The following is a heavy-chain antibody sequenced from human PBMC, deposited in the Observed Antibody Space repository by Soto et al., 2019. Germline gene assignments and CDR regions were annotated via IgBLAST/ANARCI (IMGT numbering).Heavy chain of an antibody. J-gene: IGHJ4*02. CDR3: ARGGGDCSGGSCLDY. D-gene: IGHD2-15*01. CDR1: GFTFSSYA. V-gene: IGHV3-30-3*01. CDR2: ISYDGSNK. Sequence: QVQLVESGGGVVQPGRSLRLSCAASGFTFSSYATHWVRQAPGKGLEWVAVISYDGSNKYYADSVKGRFTISRDNSKNTLYLQMNSLRAEDTAVYYCARGGGDCSGGSCLDYWGQGTLVTVSS.